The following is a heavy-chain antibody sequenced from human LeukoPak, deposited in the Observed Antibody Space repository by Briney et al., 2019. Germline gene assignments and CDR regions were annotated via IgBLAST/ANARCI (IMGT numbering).Heavy chain of an antibody. CDR3: TRSRYHLLLERYYYFYTDV. V-gene: IGHV3-53*01. D-gene: IGHD2-21*01. J-gene: IGHJ6*03. CDR1: GFGVSTSY. CDR2: IYTGDAI. Sequence: PGGSLRLSCAASGFGVSTSYMAWVRQTPGKGLEWVSVIYTGDAIYYADPVKGRFTISRDNSKNTVYLQMNSLRTEDTAVYYCTRSRYHLLLERYYYFYTDVWGKGTTVTVSS.